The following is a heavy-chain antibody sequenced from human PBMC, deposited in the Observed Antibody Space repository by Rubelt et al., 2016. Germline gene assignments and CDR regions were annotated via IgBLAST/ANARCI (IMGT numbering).Heavy chain of an antibody. CDR2: INSDGGIT. J-gene: IGHJ4*02. D-gene: IGHD3-10*01. CDR3: ARGYYGSGSYYFPIDY. CDR1: GFTFSSYA. V-gene: IGHV3-64*07. Sequence: EVQLVESGGGLVQPGGSLRLSCAASGFTFSSYAMHWVRQAPGEGLEYVSAINSDGGITYYADSVKGRFTISRDNSKNTLYLQMGSLRAEDMAVYYCARGYYGSGSYYFPIDYWGQGTLVTVSS.